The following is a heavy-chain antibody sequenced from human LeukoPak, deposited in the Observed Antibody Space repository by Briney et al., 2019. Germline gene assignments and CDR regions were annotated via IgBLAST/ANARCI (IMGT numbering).Heavy chain of an antibody. Sequence: SETLSLTCTVSGGSISSSSYYWGWIRQPPGKGLEWIGSIYYSGSTYYNPSLKSRVTISVDTSKNQFSLKLSSVTAADTAVYYCASVAPSIDYWGQGTLVTVSS. J-gene: IGHJ4*02. D-gene: IGHD2-15*01. CDR2: IYYSGST. CDR3: ASVAPSIDY. V-gene: IGHV4-39*01. CDR1: GGSISSSSYY.